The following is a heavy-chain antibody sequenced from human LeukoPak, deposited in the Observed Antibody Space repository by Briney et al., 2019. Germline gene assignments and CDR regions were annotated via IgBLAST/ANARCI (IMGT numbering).Heavy chain of an antibody. CDR3: ARGKSHTNWGHWYLDL. V-gene: IGHV4-59*01. CDR1: GGSITSYY. Sequence: PSETLSLTCNVFGGSITSYYWSWIRQPPGKGLEWIGHIHYTGSTTYNSSLQSRVTISLDTSSNHFSLEMRSVTAADTAVYYCARGKSHTNWGHWYLDLWGRGTLVSVSS. D-gene: IGHD7-27*01. J-gene: IGHJ2*01. CDR2: IHYTGST.